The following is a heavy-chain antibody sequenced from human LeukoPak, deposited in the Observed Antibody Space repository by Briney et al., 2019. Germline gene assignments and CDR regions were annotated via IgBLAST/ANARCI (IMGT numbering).Heavy chain of an antibody. Sequence: PGGSLRLSCAASGFTFSSYSMNWVRQAPGKGLEWVSSISSSSSYIYYADSVKGRFTSSRDNAKTSLYPPMNTLRAQATAVYYSARAPPGTGHYFDYWGQGTPVTVSS. CDR3: ARAPPGTGHYFDY. V-gene: IGHV3-21*04. CDR2: ISSSSSYI. D-gene: IGHD1-1*01. CDR1: GFTFSSYS. J-gene: IGHJ4*02.